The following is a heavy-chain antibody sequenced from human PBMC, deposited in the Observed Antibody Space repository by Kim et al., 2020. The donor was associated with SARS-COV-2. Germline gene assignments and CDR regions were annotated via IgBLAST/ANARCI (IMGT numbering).Heavy chain of an antibody. V-gene: IGHV4-34*01. D-gene: IGHD2-2*02. CDR1: GGSFSGYY. CDR2: INHSGST. CDR3: ARGGGFTRRVPAAIGGWF. J-gene: IGHJ5*01. Sequence: SETLSLTCAVYGGSFSGYYWSWIRQPPGKGLEWIGEINHSGSTNYNPSLKSRVTISVDTSKNQFSLKLSSVTAADTAVYYCARGGGFTRRVPAAIGGWF.